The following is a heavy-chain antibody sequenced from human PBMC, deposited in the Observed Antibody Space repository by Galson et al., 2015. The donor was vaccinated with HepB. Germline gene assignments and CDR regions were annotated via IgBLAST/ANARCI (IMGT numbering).Heavy chain of an antibody. D-gene: IGHD3-16*01. CDR1: GFTFSSYS. Sequence: SLRLSCAASGFTFSSYSMSWVRQAPGKGLEWVSSISRSSSYIYYADSVKGRFTISRDNAKNSLYLQMNSLRVEDTAVYYCARGGGGAYWGQGTLVTVSS. J-gene: IGHJ4*02. CDR2: ISRSSSYI. V-gene: IGHV3-21*01. CDR3: ARGGGGAY.